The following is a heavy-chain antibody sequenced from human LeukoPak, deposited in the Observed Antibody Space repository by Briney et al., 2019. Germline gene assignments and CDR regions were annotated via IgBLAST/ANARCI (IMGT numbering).Heavy chain of an antibody. V-gene: IGHV1-2*06. CDR1: GYTFTSYG. CDR2: INPNSGGT. Sequence: GASVKVSCKASGYTFTSYGISWVRQAPGQGLEWMGRINPNSGGTNYAQKFQGRVTMTRDTSISTAYMELSGLRSDDTAVYYCARDLGITGSKSFDYWGQGTLVTVSS. J-gene: IGHJ4*02. CDR3: ARDLGITGSKSFDY. D-gene: IGHD1/OR15-1a*01.